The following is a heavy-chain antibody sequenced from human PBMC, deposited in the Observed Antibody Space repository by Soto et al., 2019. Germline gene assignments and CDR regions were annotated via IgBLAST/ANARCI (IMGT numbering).Heavy chain of an antibody. V-gene: IGHV4-4*07. CDR1: GGSISSYY. CDR3: ARDGGLRAAADYNWFDP. CDR2: IYTSGST. J-gene: IGHJ5*02. D-gene: IGHD6-13*01. Sequence: PSETLSLTCTVSGGSISSYYWSWIRQPAGKGLEWIGRIYTSGSTNYNPSLKSRVTMSVDTSKNQFSLKLSSVTAADTAVYYCARDGGLRAAADYNWFDPWGQGTLVTV.